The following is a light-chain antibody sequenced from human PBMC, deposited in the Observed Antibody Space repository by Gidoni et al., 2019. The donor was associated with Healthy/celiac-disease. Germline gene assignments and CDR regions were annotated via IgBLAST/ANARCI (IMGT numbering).Light chain of an antibody. CDR2: AAS. V-gene: IGKV3-20*01. CDR1: QSVSSSY. CDR3: QQYGSSLT. J-gene: IGKJ2*01. Sequence: EIVWTQSPATLSLSPGERATLSCRASQSVSSSYLAWYQQKPGQATRLLIYAASSRATGIPDRFSGSGSGTDFTLTISRLEPEDFAVYYWQQYGSSLTFGQGTKLEIK.